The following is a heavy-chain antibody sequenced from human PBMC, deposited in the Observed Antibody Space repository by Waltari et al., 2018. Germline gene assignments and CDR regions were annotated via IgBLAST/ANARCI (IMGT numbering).Heavy chain of an antibody. Sequence: EVQLLESGGGLVQPGGSLRLSCAASGFTFSSYAMSWVRQAPGQGREWVSAISGSGGSTYYEDSVKGRFTISRDNSKNTLYLQMNSLRAEDTAVYYCAKDAPPSIAAAGMLEVFGYWGQGTLVTVSS. J-gene: IGHJ4*02. CDR1: GFTFSSYA. CDR2: ISGSGGST. CDR3: AKDAPPSIAAAGMLEVFGY. V-gene: IGHV3-23*01. D-gene: IGHD6-13*01.